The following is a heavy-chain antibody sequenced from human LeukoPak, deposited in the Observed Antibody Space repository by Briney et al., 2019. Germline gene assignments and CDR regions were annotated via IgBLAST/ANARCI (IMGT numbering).Heavy chain of an antibody. CDR2: IKQDGSEK. V-gene: IGHV3-7*01. CDR3: ARDSGSSGWYGLDY. CDR1: EFTLSSIG. J-gene: IGHJ4*02. Sequence: GGPLNPSCEPSEFTLSSIGITWSPKAPGKGRGGLPTIKQDGSEKYYVDSVKGRFTISRDNAKNSLYLQMNSLRAEDTAVYYCARDSGSSGWYGLDYWGQGTLVTVSS. D-gene: IGHD6-19*01.